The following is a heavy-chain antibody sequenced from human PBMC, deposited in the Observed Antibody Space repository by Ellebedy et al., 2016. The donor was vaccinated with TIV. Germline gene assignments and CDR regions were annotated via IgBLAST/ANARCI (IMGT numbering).Heavy chain of an antibody. CDR2: IDPAGSDT. D-gene: IGHD3-9*01. V-gene: IGHV5-51*01. CDR1: GYGSSTYW. CDR3: ATWYYDILSGYSGFEY. J-gene: IGHJ4*02. Sequence: GESLKISCKVSGYGSSTYWIAWVRQMPGKGLEWMGVIDPAGSDTRYIPSFQGQVTISADKSISTAFLQWSGLKASDTAMYFCATWYYDILSGYSGFEYWGQGTLVTVSS.